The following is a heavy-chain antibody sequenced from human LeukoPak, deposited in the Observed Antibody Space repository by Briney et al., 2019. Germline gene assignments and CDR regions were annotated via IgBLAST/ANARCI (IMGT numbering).Heavy chain of an antibody. V-gene: IGHV3-9*01. CDR1: GFTFDDYA. Sequence: GRSLRLSCAASGFTFDDYAMHWVRQAPGKGLEWVSGIWWNSGSIGYADSVKGRFTISRDNAKNSLYLQMNSLRAEDTGLYYCAKDGDSSSWYRGGYYFDYWGQGTLVTVSS. CDR2: IWWNSGSI. CDR3: AKDGDSSSWYRGGYYFDY. J-gene: IGHJ4*02. D-gene: IGHD6-13*01.